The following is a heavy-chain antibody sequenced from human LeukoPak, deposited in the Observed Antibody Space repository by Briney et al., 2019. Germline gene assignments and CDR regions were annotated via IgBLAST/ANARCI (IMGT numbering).Heavy chain of an antibody. D-gene: IGHD3-16*02. Sequence: GASVKVSCKASGYTFTGYYMHWVRQAPGQGLEWMGWINPNSGGTNYAQKFQGRVTMTRDTSITTAYMELSRLKSDDTAVYYCARDRNRGYTNDALDIWGQGTMVTVSS. J-gene: IGHJ3*02. CDR3: ARDRNRGYTNDALDI. V-gene: IGHV1-2*02. CDR1: GYTFTGYY. CDR2: INPNSGGT.